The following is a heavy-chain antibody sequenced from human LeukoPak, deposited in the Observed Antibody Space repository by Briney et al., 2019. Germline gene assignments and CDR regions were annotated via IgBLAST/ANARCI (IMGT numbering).Heavy chain of an antibody. V-gene: IGHV4-59*01. CDR2: IYYSGST. J-gene: IGHJ3*02. CDR1: GGSISSYY. Sequence: SETLSLTCTVSGGSISSYYWSWIRQPPGKGLEWIGYIYYSGSTNYNPSLKSRVTISVDTSKNQYSLKLSSVTAADTAVYYCARDQDDAFDIWGQGTMVTVSS. CDR3: ARDQDDAFDI.